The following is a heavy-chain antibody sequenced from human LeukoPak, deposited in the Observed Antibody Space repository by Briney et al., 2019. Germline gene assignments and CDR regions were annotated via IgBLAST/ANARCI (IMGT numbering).Heavy chain of an antibody. D-gene: IGHD6-13*01. CDR1: GFTFSSHA. CDR3: ARASFPGYSSSWYQDY. J-gene: IGHJ4*02. CDR2: IWYDGSNK. Sequence: GGSLRLSCAASGFTFSSHAMSWVRQAPGKGLEWVAVIWYDGSNKYYADSVKGRFTISRDNSKNTLYLQMNSLRAEDTAVYYCARASFPGYSSSWYQDYWGQGTLVTVSS. V-gene: IGHV3-33*08.